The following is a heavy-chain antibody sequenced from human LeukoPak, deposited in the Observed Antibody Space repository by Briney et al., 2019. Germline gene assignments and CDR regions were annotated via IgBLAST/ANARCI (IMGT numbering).Heavy chain of an antibody. CDR3: AKAHPHIVVVIPRFDY. Sequence: GGSLRLSCAASGFTVSNNYMSWVRQAPGKGLEWVSVTYSGGRTYYADSVKGRFTISRDDSKNTLYLQMNSLRAEDTAVYYCAKAHPHIVVVIPRFDYWGQGTLVTVSS. J-gene: IGHJ4*02. CDR1: GFTVSNNY. D-gene: IGHD3-22*01. V-gene: IGHV3-53*01. CDR2: TYSGGRT.